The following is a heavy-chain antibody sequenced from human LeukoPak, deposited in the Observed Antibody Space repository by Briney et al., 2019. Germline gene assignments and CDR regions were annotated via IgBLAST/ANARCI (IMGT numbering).Heavy chain of an antibody. CDR3: AKVSGSGELFDY. J-gene: IGHJ4*02. CDR2: ISGSSGII. D-gene: IGHD2-15*01. V-gene: IGHV3-48*01. CDR1: GFTFNTYT. Sequence: AGGSLRLSCAASGFTFNTYTMNWVRQAPGKGLGWVSYISGSSGIIDYAESVRGRFTISRDNAKNSLYLQMNSLRAEDTAVHYCAKVSGSGELFDYWGQGTLVTVSS.